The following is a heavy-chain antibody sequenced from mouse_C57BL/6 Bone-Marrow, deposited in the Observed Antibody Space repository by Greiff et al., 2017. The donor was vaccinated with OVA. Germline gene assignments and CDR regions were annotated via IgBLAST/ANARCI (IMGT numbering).Heavy chain of an antibody. Sequence: VQLQQPGAELVKPGASVKMSCKASGYTFTSYWITWVKQRPGQGLEWIGDIYPGSGSTNYNEKFKSKATLTVDTSSSTAYMQLSSLTSEDSAVYYCARLEYYYGSSYPFDYWGKGTTLTGSS. D-gene: IGHD1-1*01. CDR2: IYPGSGST. CDR1: GYTFTSYW. CDR3: ARLEYYYGSSYPFDY. V-gene: IGHV1-55*01. J-gene: IGHJ2*01.